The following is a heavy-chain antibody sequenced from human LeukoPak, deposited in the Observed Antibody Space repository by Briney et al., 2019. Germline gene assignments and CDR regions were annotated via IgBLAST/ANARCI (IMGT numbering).Heavy chain of an antibody. CDR1: GFTFSSYA. Sequence: GGSLRLSCSASGFTFSSYAMGWVRQAPVRGLEWGASISGSADITTYADSLKGRFTISRDNSKNTLYLQINSLRDEDTALYYCGKYLQPSGYPYALDTWGQGTMVTVSS. CDR2: ISGSADIT. CDR3: GKYLQPSGYPYALDT. V-gene: IGHV3-23*01. J-gene: IGHJ3*02. D-gene: IGHD5-12*01.